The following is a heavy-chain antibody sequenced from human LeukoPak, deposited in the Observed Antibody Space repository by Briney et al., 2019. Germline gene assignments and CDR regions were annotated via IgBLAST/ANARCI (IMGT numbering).Heavy chain of an antibody. CDR3: AKLPQNTYYYDSSGYYYAFFDY. CDR2: ISGSGGST. J-gene: IGHJ4*02. D-gene: IGHD3-22*01. Sequence: PGGSQRLSCAASGFTFSSYAMSWVRQAPGKGLEWVSAISGSGGSTYYADSVKGRFTISRDNSKNTLYLQMNSLRAEDTAVYYCAKLPQNTYYYDSSGYYYAFFDYWGQGTLVTVSS. CDR1: GFTFSSYA. V-gene: IGHV3-23*01.